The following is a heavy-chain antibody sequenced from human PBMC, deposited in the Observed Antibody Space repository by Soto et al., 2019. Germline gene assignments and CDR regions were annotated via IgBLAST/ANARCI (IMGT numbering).Heavy chain of an antibody. CDR2: ISGSGGST. Sequence: PVGSLRLSCAASGFTFSSYAMSWVRQAPGKGLEWVSAISGSGGSTYYADSVKGRFTISRDNSKNTLYLQMNSLRAEDTAVYYCAKRTIIVLMVYGLFDYWGQGTLVTVSS. V-gene: IGHV3-23*01. D-gene: IGHD2-8*01. CDR3: AKRTIIVLMVYGLFDY. J-gene: IGHJ4*02. CDR1: GFTFSSYA.